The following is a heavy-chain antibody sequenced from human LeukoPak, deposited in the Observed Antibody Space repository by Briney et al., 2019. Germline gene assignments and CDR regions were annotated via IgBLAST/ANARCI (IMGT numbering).Heavy chain of an antibody. V-gene: IGHV1-69*04. J-gene: IGHJ5*02. CDR1: GGTLSSYA. CDR2: IIPIFGIA. CDR3: ARDKLELNNWFDP. Sequence: ASVKVSCKSSGGTLSSYAISWVRQAPGQGLEWMGRIIPIFGIANYAQKFQGRVTITADKSTSTAYMELSSLRSEDTAVYYCARDKLELNNWFDPWGQGTLVTVSS. D-gene: IGHD1-7*01.